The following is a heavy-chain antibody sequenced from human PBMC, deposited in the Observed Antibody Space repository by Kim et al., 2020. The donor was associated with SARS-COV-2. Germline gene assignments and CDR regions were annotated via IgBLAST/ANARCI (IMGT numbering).Heavy chain of an antibody. CDR3: ARDSTINYGSGSYYH. D-gene: IGHD3-10*01. CDR2: ISASSSYT. Sequence: GGSLRLSCTASGFTFTDYYMGWIRQAPGKGLEWVSYISASSSYTNYADSVKGRFTISRDNAKNSLYLQMSSLRGEDTAVYYCARDSTINYGSGSYYHWGQGTLLTVSA. J-gene: IGHJ4*02. CDR1: GFTFTDYY. V-gene: IGHV3-11*05.